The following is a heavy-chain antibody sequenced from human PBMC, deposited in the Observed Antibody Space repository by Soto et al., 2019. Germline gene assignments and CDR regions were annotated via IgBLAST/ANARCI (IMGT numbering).Heavy chain of an antibody. CDR3: ARDNPSFLGANAFDI. V-gene: IGHV4-31*03. J-gene: IGHJ3*02. CDR1: GDSVSSGGSY. D-gene: IGHD2-21*01. Sequence: KPSETLSLTCSVSGDSVSSGGSYWSWVRQHPGRGLEWIGFIYDSGRAYYNPSLKSRVIVSVDTSQNQFSLKLSSVTAADTALYYCARDNPSFLGANAFDIRGPGRMVPVSS. CDR2: IYDSGRA.